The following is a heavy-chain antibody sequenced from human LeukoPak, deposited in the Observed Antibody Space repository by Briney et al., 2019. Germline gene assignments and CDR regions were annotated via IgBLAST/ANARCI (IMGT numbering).Heavy chain of an antibody. V-gene: IGHV3-11*01. J-gene: IGHJ4*02. CDR3: ARVNRVTAIQELDY. CDR1: GFTFSDYY. CDR2: ISSSGSTI. D-gene: IGHD2-21*02. Sequence: GGSLRLSCAASGFTFSDYYMSWIRQAPGKGLEWVSCISSSGSTIFYADSVKGRFTISRDNAKSSLFLQMNSLRAEDTAVYYCARVNRVTAIQELDYWGQGTLVTVSS.